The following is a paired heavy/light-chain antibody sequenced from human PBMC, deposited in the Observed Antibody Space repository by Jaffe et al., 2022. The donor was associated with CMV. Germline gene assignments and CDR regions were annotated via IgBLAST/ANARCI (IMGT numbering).Light chain of an antibody. V-gene: IGLV4-69*01. J-gene: IGLJ3*02. CDR2: VNSDGSH. CDR1: SGHSSNA. CDR3: QTWGTGPWV. Sequence: QLVLTQSPSASASLGASVKLTCTLSSGHSSNAIAWHQQQPEKGPRYLMIVNSDGSHTKGDEIPDRFSGSSSGAERYLTISSLQSEDEADYYCQTWGTGPWVFGGGTKLTVL.
Heavy chain of an antibody. CDR2: INQVGSEK. D-gene: IGHD2-2*01. J-gene: IGHJ4*02. V-gene: IGHV3-7*01. Sequence: EVHLVESGGGLVQPGGSLRLSCAASGFAFSNYWMSWVRQAPGKGLEWVANINQVGSEKYYVDSVKGRFTIFRDNAKNSLFLQMNSLRVEDTAVYYCAFSSLFLGGSNWGQGTLVTVSS. CDR3: AFSSLFLGGSN. CDR1: GFAFSNYW.